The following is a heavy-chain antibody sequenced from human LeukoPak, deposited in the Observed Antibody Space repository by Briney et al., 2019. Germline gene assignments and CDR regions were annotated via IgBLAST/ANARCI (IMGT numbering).Heavy chain of an antibody. Sequence: SETLSLTCTVSGGSISSYYWSWIRQPPGKGLEWLGYIYYSGSTNYNPSLKSRVTISVDTSKNQFSLKLSSVTAADTAVYYCARVTGFYGSGSYSGGNWFDPWGQGTLVTVSS. CDR1: GGSISSYY. D-gene: IGHD3-10*01. CDR3: ARVTGFYGSGSYSGGNWFDP. J-gene: IGHJ5*02. CDR2: IYYSGST. V-gene: IGHV4-59*01.